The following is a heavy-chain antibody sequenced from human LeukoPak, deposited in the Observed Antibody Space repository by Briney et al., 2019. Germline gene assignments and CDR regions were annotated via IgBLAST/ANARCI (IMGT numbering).Heavy chain of an antibody. CDR2: IYYSGST. V-gene: IGHV4-30-4*01. J-gene: IGHJ4*02. CDR1: GGSISSGDYY. CDR3: ARGADYDILTGYLDY. D-gene: IGHD3-9*01. Sequence: PSETLSLTCTVSGGSISSGDYYWSWIRQPPGKGLEWIGYIYYSGSTYYNPSLKSRVTISVDTSKNQFSLKLSSVTAADTAVYYCARGADYDILTGYLDYWGQGTLVTVSS.